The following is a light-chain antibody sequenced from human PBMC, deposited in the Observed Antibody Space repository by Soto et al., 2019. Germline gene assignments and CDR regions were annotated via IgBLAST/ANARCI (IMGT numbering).Light chain of an antibody. Sequence: QSVLTQPASVSGSPGQSITISCTGTSSDVGGYNYVSWYQQHPGKAPKLMIYDVSNRPSGVSNRFSGSKSGNTASLTISGLQAEDEADYYCSSYTSSSTLDVFGGGTK. CDR1: SSDVGGYNY. J-gene: IGLJ2*01. CDR2: DVS. CDR3: SSYTSSSTLDV. V-gene: IGLV2-14*01.